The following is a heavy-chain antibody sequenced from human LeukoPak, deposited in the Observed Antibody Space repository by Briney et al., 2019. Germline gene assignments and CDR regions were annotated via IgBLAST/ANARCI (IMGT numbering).Heavy chain of an antibody. J-gene: IGHJ4*02. V-gene: IGHV3-48*02. CDR3: ARGSVRGVITASNY. CDR2: ISSSSSTI. Sequence: GGSLRLSCAASGFTFSSYSMNWVRQAPGKGLEWVSYISSSSSTIYYADSVKGRFTISRDNAKNSLYLQMNSLRDEDTAVYYCARGSVRGVITASNYWGQGTLVTVSS. D-gene: IGHD3-10*01. CDR1: GFTFSSYS.